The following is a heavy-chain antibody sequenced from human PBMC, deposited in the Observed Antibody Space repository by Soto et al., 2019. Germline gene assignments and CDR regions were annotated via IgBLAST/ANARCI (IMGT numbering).Heavy chain of an antibody. J-gene: IGHJ6*02. Sequence: GGSLRLSCAASGFTFSNYAIHWVRQAPGKGLEWVAVISYDGSNKYYADSVKGRFTISRDNSKNALYLQMNSLRAEDTAVYYCARDWGLADDYYYYYGVDVWGQGTTVTVSS. CDR1: GFTFSNYA. V-gene: IGHV3-30-3*01. CDR3: ARDWGLADDYYYYYGVDV. D-gene: IGHD3-16*01. CDR2: ISYDGSNK.